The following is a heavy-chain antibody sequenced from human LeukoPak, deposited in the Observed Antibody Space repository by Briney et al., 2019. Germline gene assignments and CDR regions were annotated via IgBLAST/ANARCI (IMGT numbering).Heavy chain of an antibody. CDR3: ASNSIYGDYSDGMDV. Sequence: PGGSLRLSCAASGFTFSSYAMSWVRQAPGKGLEGVSGISDSGDSTHYADSVKGRFTISRDNAKNSLYLQMNSLRAEDTAVYYCASNSIYGDYSDGMDVWGQGTTVTVSS. D-gene: IGHD4-17*01. J-gene: IGHJ6*02. V-gene: IGHV3-23*01. CDR1: GFTFSSYA. CDR2: ISDSGDST.